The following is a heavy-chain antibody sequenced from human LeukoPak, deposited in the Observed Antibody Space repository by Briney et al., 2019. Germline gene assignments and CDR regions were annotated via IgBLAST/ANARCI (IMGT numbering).Heavy chain of an antibody. V-gene: IGHV4-34*01. D-gene: IGHD1-26*01. CDR2: IHYTGAT. Sequence: PGGSLRLSCAASGFTFSSYSMNWARQPPGKGLEWIGEIHYTGATNYKPSLKSRVTISVDTSKNQFSLKLSSVTAADTAVYYCARLGAAFDPWGQGTLVTVSS. CDR3: ARLGAAFDP. CDR1: GFTFSSYS. J-gene: IGHJ5*02.